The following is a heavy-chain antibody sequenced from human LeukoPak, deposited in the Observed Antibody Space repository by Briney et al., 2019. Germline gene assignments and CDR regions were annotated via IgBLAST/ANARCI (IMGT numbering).Heavy chain of an antibody. CDR1: GFTFSSYW. CDR3: AGDSSPYAFDI. CDR2: IKQDGSEK. Sequence: GGSLRLSCAAPGFTFSSYWMSWVRQAPGKGLEWVANIKQDGSEKHYVDSVKGRFTISRDNAKDSLYLQMNSLRAEDTAVYYCAGDSSPYAFDIWGQGTMVTVSS. J-gene: IGHJ3*02. V-gene: IGHV3-7*01. D-gene: IGHD6-13*01.